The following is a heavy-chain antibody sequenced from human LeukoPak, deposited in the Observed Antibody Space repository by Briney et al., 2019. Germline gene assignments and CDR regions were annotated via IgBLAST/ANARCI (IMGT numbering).Heavy chain of an antibody. D-gene: IGHD3-16*02. J-gene: IGHJ4*02. Sequence: GGSLRLSCAASGFTFSSYEMNWVRQAPGKGLEWIGHIKSKVNSGAADYAAPVKGRFTISRDDSRSTVYLQLDSLKTEDTAVYYCAKDVPFTGGGAIVYWGQGTPVTVSS. V-gene: IGHV3-15*01. CDR3: AKDVPFTGGGAIVY. CDR2: IKSKVNSGAA. CDR1: GFTFSSYE.